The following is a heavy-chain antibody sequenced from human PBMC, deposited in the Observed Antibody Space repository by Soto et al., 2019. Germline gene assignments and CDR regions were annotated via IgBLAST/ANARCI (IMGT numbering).Heavy chain of an antibody. CDR2: IIPMFGTA. D-gene: IGHD5-18*01. V-gene: IGHV1-69*12. J-gene: IGHJ4*02. CDR3: ASGIQLWLRRINNGYSG. Sequence: QVQLVQSGAEVKKPESSVKLSCKAPGVTFSTYAISWVRQAPGQGLEWMGGIIPMFGTANYAQRFQDRVTITADESTNTVYMELSSLRSEDTAVYFCASGIQLWLRRINNGYSGWGQGTLVTVSS. CDR1: GVTFSTYA.